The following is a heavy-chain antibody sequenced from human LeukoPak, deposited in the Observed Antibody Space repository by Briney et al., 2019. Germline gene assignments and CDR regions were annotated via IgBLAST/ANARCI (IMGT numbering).Heavy chain of an antibody. CDR1: GFTFDDYT. V-gene: IGHV3-43*01. CDR2: ISWDGGST. CDR3: AKDIRPLKDYCDGQDY. Sequence: GGSLRLSCAASGFTFDDYTMHWVRQAPGKGLEWVSLISWDGGSTYYADSVKGRFTISRDNSKNSLYLQMNSLRTEDTALYYCAKDIRPLKDYCDGQDYWGQGTLVTVSS. D-gene: IGHD3-22*01. J-gene: IGHJ4*02.